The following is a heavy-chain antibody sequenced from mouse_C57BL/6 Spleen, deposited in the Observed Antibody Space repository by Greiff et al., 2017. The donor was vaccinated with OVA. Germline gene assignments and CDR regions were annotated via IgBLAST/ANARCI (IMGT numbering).Heavy chain of an antibody. J-gene: IGHJ2*01. V-gene: IGHV5-4*01. CDR1: GFTFSSYA. CDR2: ISDGGSYT. CDR3: ARDGDWDY. D-gene: IGHD3-3*01. Sequence: EVLLVESGGGLVKPGGSLKLSCAASGFTFSSYAMPWVRQTPEKRLEWVATISDGGSYTYYPDNVKGRFTISRDNAKNNLYLQMSHLKSEDAAMYYCARDGDWDYWGQGTTLTVSS.